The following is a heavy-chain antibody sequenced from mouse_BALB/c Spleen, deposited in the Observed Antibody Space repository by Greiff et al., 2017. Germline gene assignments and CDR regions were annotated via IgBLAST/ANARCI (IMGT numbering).Heavy chain of an antibody. J-gene: IGHJ2*01. V-gene: IGHV5-12-2*01. CDR2: ISNGGGST. CDR1: GFTFSSYT. Sequence: EVNLVESGGGLVQPGGSLKLSCAASGFTFSSYTMSWVRQTPEKRLEWVAYISNGGGSTYYPDTVKGRFTISRDNAKNTLYLQMSSLKSEDTAMYYCARQRNYFDYWGQGTTLTVSS. CDR3: ARQRNYFDY.